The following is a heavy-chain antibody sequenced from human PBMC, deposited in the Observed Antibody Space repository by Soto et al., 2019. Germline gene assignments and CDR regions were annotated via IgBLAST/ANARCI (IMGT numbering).Heavy chain of an antibody. Sequence: QVQLVQSGAEVKKPGASVTVSCKSSGYTFTNYGFSWVRQAPGQGIEWMGWISGYNCNTKYAEKFQNRVTTTTDTSTNTAHMELRSLRSDDTAVYYCAREGQAPYYYYGMDVWGQGTAVTVSS. J-gene: IGHJ6*02. CDR3: AREGQAPYYYYGMDV. CDR1: GYTFTNYG. V-gene: IGHV1-18*01. CDR2: ISGYNCNT.